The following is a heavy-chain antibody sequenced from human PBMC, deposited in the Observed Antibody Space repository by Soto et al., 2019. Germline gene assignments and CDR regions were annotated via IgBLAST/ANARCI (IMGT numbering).Heavy chain of an antibody. CDR1: GYTFTNYA. V-gene: IGHV1-3*01. Sequence: QVPLVQSGAEVKKPGASVKVSCKASGYTFTNYAMHWVRQAPGQRREWMGWINAGNGNTKYSQRYQGRVTITRDTSASTAYMELSSLTSEDTAVYYCARALLWFGELSPFGYWGQGTLVTVSS. D-gene: IGHD3-10*01. CDR2: INAGNGNT. CDR3: ARALLWFGELSPFGY. J-gene: IGHJ4*02.